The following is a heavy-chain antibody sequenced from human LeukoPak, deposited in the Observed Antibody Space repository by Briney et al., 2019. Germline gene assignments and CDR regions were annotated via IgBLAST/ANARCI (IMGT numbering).Heavy chain of an antibody. CDR1: GGSFSGYY. CDR3: ARVPTMVRGEGWFDP. J-gene: IGHJ5*02. Sequence: SETLSPTCAVYGGSFSGYYWSWIRQPPGKGLEWIGEINHSGSTNYNPSLKSRVTISVDTSKNQFSLKLSSVTAADTAVYYCARVPTMVRGEGWFDPWGQGTLVTVSS. CDR2: INHSGST. D-gene: IGHD3-10*01. V-gene: IGHV4-34*01.